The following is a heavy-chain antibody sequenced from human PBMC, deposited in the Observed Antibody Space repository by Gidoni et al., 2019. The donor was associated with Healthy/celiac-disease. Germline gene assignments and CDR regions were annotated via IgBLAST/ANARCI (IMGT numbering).Heavy chain of an antibody. CDR1: GGSISSYY. CDR3: ARGPIVGATDFDY. CDR2: IYYSGST. D-gene: IGHD1-26*01. J-gene: IGHJ4*02. Sequence: QVQLQESGPGLVKPSETLSLTCTVSGGSISSYYWRWIRQPPGKGLEWIGYIYYSGSTNYNPSLKSRVTISVDTSKNQFSLKLSSVTAADTAVYYCARGPIVGATDFDYWGQGTLVTVSS. V-gene: IGHV4-59*01.